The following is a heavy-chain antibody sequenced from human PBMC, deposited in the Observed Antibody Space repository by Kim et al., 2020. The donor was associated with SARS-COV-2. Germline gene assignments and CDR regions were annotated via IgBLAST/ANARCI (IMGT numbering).Heavy chain of an antibody. Sequence: GGSLRLSCAASGFTFSSYEMNWVRQAPGKGLEWVSYISSSGSTIYYADSVKGRFTISRDNAKNSLYLQMNSLRAEDTAVYYCARDGDRETFGGVIVLLDYWGQGTLVTVSS. D-gene: IGHD3-16*02. V-gene: IGHV3-48*03. CDR3: ARDGDRETFGGVIVLLDY. CDR2: ISSSGSTI. CDR1: GFTFSSYE. J-gene: IGHJ4*02.